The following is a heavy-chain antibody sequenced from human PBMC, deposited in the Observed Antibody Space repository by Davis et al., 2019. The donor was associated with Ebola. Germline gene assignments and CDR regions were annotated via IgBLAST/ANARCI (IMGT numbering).Heavy chain of an antibody. CDR3: AREGDPHDYGDLYDAFDI. V-gene: IGHV4-59*01. CDR1: GGSISSYY. Sequence: SETLSLTCTVSGGSISSYYWSWIRQPPGKGLEWIGYIYYSGSTNYNPSLKSRVTISVDTSKNQFSLKLSSVTAADTAVYYCAREGDPHDYGDLYDAFDIWGQGTMVTVSS. CDR2: IYYSGST. J-gene: IGHJ3*02. D-gene: IGHD4-17*01.